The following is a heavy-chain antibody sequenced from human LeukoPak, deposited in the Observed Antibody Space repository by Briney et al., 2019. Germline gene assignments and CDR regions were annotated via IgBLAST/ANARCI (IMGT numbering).Heavy chain of an antibody. V-gene: IGHV4-39*01. D-gene: IGHD3-3*01. CDR2: IYYSGST. CDR1: GGPISSSSYY. CDR3: ARHWSYYDFWSGYSHSRIDY. Sequence: PSETLSLTCTVSGGPISSSSYYWGWIRQPPGKGLEWIGSIYYSGSTYYNPSLKSRVTISVDTSKNQFSLKLSSVTAADTAVYYCARHWSYYDFWSGYSHSRIDYWGQGTLVTVSS. J-gene: IGHJ4*02.